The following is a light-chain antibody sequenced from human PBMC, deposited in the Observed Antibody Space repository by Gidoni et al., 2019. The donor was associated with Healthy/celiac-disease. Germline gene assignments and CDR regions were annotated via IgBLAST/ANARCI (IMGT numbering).Light chain of an antibody. CDR3: QQSYSTPPYT. J-gene: IGKJ2*01. V-gene: IGKV1-39*01. CDR2: AAS. CDR1: QRISSY. Sequence: DIQMTQSPSSLSASVGDRVTITCRVSQRISSYLNWYQQKPGKAPKLLIYAASSLQSGVPSRFSGSGSGTDFTLTISSLQPEDFATYYCQQSYSTPPYTFGQGTKLEIK.